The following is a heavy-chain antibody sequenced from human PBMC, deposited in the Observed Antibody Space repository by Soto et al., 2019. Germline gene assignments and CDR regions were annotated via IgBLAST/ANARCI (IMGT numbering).Heavy chain of an antibody. CDR3: ARGLYYYGMDV. Sequence: QVQLVQSGAEVKKPGASVKVSCKASGYTFTSYDINWVRQATGQGLEGTGWMNPNSGNTGYAQKFQVRVTMTRDTSISTAYMELSSLRSEDTDVYYCARGLYYYGMDVWGQGTTVTVSS. V-gene: IGHV1-8*01. CDR1: GYTFTSYD. J-gene: IGHJ6*02. CDR2: MNPNSGNT.